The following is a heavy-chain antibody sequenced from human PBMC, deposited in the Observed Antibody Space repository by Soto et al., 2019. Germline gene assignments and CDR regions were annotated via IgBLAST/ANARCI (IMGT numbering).Heavy chain of an antibody. J-gene: IGHJ4*02. Sequence: QVQLQESGPGLVKPSQTLSLTCTVSGGSISSGGYCWSWIRQHPGKGLEWIGYIYYSGSTYYNPSLKSRVTISVDTSKNQFSLKLSSVTAADTAVYYCARGKTVAAAGPFDYWGQGTLVTVSS. CDR2: IYYSGST. CDR1: GGSISSGGYC. CDR3: ARGKTVAAAGPFDY. D-gene: IGHD6-13*01. V-gene: IGHV4-31*03.